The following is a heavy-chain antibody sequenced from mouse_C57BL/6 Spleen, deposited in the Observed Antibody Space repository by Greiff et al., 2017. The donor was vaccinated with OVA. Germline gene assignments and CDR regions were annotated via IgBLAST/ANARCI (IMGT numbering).Heavy chain of an antibody. CDR2: ISDGGSYT. Sequence: DVMLVESGGGLVKPGGSLKLSCAASGFTFSSYAMSWVRQTPEKRLEWVATISDGGSYTSYPDNVKGRFTISRDNAKNNLYLQMSHLKSEDTAMYYCARERGGYNHFDYWGQGTTLTVAS. CDR3: ARERGGYNHFDY. CDR1: GFTFSSYA. D-gene: IGHD1-1*02. V-gene: IGHV5-4*01. J-gene: IGHJ2*01.